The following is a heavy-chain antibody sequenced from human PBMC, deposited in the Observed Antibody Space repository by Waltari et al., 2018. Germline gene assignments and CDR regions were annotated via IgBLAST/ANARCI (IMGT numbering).Heavy chain of an antibody. V-gene: IGHV7-4-1*02. Sequence: QVQLVQSGSELKKPGASVKVSCKHSGYTFPSYALNWVRQAPGQGRAWMGWRNPSTVNPTYAQGFTGRFVFSLDTSGSTASLQISSLKAEDTAVYYCAGEHSRGMDVWGQGTTVIVSS. CDR1: GYTFPSYA. CDR3: AGEHSRGMDV. J-gene: IGHJ6*02. CDR2: RNPSTVNP.